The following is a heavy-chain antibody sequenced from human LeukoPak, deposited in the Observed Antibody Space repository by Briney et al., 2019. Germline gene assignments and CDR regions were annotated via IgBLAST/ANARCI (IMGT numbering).Heavy chain of an antibody. CDR3: AGSGYSYGYY. J-gene: IGHJ4*02. V-gene: IGHV1-69*01. Sequence: GSSVKVSCKASGGTFSSYAISWVRQAPGHGLEWMGGIIPIFGTANYAQKFQGRVTITADESTSTAYMELSSLRSEDTAVYYCAGSGYSYGYYWGQGTLVTVSS. CDR2: IIPIFGTA. CDR1: GGTFSSYA. D-gene: IGHD5-18*01.